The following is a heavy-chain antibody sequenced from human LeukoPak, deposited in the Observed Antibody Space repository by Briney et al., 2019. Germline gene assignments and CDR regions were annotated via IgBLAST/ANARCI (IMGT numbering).Heavy chain of an antibody. V-gene: IGHV5-51*01. CDR2: IYPGDSDT. CDR3: ARAFSGIRGPYSSSWYNLMYYFDY. J-gene: IGHJ4*02. D-gene: IGHD6-13*01. Sequence: GESLKISCKGSGYSFTSYWIGWVRQMPGKGLEWMGIIYPGDSDTRYSPSFQGQVTISADKSISTAYLQWSSLKASDTAMYYCARAFSGIRGPYSSSWYNLMYYFDYWGQGTLVTVSS. CDR1: GYSFTSYW.